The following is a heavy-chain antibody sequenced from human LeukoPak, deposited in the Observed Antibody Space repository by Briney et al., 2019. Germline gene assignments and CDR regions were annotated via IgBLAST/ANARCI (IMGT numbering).Heavy chain of an antibody. CDR1: GYTFTGYY. CDR3: ARDLADDCSSTSCPDDAFDI. J-gene: IGHJ3*02. D-gene: IGHD2-2*01. CDR2: INPNSGGT. V-gene: IGHV1-2*04. Sequence: ASVKVSCKASGYTFTGYYMHWVRQAPGQGLEWMGWINPNSGGTNYAQKFQGWVTMTRDTSISTAYMELSSLRSEDTAVYYCARDLADDCSSTSCPDDAFDIWGQGTMVTVSS.